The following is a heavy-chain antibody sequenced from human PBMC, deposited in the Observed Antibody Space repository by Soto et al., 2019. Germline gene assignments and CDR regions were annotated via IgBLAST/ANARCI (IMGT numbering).Heavy chain of an antibody. J-gene: IGHJ4*02. CDR3: THLLSLAHPYSYL. CDR1: GITFIYAW. D-gene: IGHD2-21*01. CDR2: IKSQASGGTI. Sequence: GGSLRLSCAASGITFIYAWMDWVRQAPGKRLEWVGRIKSQASGGTIDYAAPVKGRFTISRDDSNNTVYLQMDSLKTEDTAVYYCTHLLSLAHPYSYLWGQGTQVTVSS. V-gene: IGHV3-15*07.